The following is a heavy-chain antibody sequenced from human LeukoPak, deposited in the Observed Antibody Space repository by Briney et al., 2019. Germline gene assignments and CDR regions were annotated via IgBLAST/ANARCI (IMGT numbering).Heavy chain of an antibody. Sequence: ASVKVSCKASGYTFTSYGISWVRQAPGQGLEWLGWFSAYKGDTKYAQNLQDRVTMTTDTSTSKAYMELRNLRSDDTAVYYCARKGGHSSSYGDYWGQGTLVTVSS. J-gene: IGHJ4*02. CDR1: GYTFTSYG. CDR2: FSAYKGDT. CDR3: ARKGGHSSSYGDY. D-gene: IGHD6-13*01. V-gene: IGHV1-18*01.